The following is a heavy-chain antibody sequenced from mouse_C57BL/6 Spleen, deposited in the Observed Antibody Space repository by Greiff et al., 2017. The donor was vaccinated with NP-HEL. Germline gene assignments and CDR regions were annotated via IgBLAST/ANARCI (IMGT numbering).Heavy chain of an antibody. J-gene: IGHJ4*01. D-gene: IGHD1-1*01. Sequence: QVQLQQSGAELVMPGASVKLSCKASGYTFTSYWMHWVKQRPGQGLEWIGEIDPSDSYTNYNQKFKGKSTLTVDKSSSTAYMQLSSLTSEDSAVYYCARKGTITVVATGAMDYWGQGTSVTVSS. CDR3: ARKGTITVVATGAMDY. CDR1: GYTFTSYW. CDR2: IDPSDSYT. V-gene: IGHV1-69*01.